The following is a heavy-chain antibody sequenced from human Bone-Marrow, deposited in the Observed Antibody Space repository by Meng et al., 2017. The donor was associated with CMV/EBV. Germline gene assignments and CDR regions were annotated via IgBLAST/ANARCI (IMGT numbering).Heavy chain of an antibody. J-gene: IGHJ6*02. CDR2: INHSGST. V-gene: IGHV4-34*01. CDR3: ARVTVAAAFYYYYGMDV. D-gene: IGHD6-13*01. CDR1: GGSFSGYY. Sequence: ESLKISCAVYGGSFSGYYWSWIRQPPGKGLEWIGEINHSGSTNYNPSLKSRVTISVDTSKNQFSLKLSSVTAADTAVYYCARVTVAAAFYYYYGMDVWGQRTTVTVSS.